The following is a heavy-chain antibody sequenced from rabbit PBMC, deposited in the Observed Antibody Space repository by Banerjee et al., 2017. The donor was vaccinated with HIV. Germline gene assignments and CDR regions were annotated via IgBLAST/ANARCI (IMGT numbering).Heavy chain of an antibody. Sequence: QEQLEESGGDLVKPEGSLTLTCTASGFSFSSGYWICWVRQAPGKGLEWIACIDAGSNDNTYYANWAKGRLTISKTSSTTVTLQMTSLTAADTATYFCARDWDYAGYSYGNFDLWGQGTLVTVS. CDR2: IDAGSNDNT. CDR1: GFSFSSGYW. V-gene: IGHV1S45*01. D-gene: IGHD7-1*01. CDR3: ARDWDYAGYSYGNFDL. J-gene: IGHJ4*01.